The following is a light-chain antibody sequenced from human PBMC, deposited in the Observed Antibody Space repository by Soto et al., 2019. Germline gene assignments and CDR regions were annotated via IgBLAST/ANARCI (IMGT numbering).Light chain of an antibody. Sequence: QSVLTQPASVSGSPGQSITISCTGTSSDVGGYNFVSWYQHHPGKAPKLIIYDVNNRPSGVSNRFSGSKSGNTASLTISGLQAEDEADYYCSSYTPSSTPFVCGTGTKLTVL. CDR2: DVN. J-gene: IGLJ1*01. CDR3: SSYTPSSTPFV. V-gene: IGLV2-14*03. CDR1: SSDVGGYNF.